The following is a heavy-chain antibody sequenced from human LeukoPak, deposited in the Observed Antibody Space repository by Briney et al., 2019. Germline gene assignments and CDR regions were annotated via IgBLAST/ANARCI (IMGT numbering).Heavy chain of an antibody. V-gene: IGHV1-69*01. CDR3: ARSRDYYYDSSGYYFDY. D-gene: IGHD3-22*01. Sequence: GASVTVSCKASGGTFSSYAISWVRQAPGQGLEWMGGIIPIFGTANYAQKFQGRVTITADESTSTAYMELSSLRSEDTAVYYCARSRDYYYDSSGYYFDYWGQGTLVTVSS. CDR1: GGTFSSYA. CDR2: IIPIFGTA. J-gene: IGHJ4*02.